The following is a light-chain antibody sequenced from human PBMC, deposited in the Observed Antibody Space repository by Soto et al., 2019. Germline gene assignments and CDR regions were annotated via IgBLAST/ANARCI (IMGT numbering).Light chain of an antibody. J-gene: IGKJ4*01. CDR1: QSVSSY. CDR2: DAS. CDR3: QQRSNWPELT. Sequence: EIVLTQSPATLSLSPGERATLSCMASQSVSSYLARYQQKPGQAPRLLIYDASNRATGIPARFSGSGSGTDFTLTISSLEPEDFAVYYCQQRSNWPELTFGGGTKVDIK. V-gene: IGKV3-11*01.